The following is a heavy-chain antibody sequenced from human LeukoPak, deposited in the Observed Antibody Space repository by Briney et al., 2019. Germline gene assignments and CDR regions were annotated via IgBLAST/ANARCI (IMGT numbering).Heavy chain of an antibody. D-gene: IGHD3-9*01. CDR2: FSGRGSST. Sequence: GGSLRLSCAASGFTFSSYAMSWVRQAPGKGLEWGSTFSGRGSSTYYADSVKGRHTIPRDNSKNTLYLQMNSQRAEDTAVYYCAKRQRNILTSKSEYYFDSWGRGTLVTVSS. J-gene: IGHJ4*02. V-gene: IGHV3-23*01. CDR1: GFTFSSYA. CDR3: AKRQRNILTSKSEYYFDS.